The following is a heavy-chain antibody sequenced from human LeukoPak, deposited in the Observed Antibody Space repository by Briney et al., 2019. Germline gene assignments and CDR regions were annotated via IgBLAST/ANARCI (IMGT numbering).Heavy chain of an antibody. D-gene: IGHD5-24*01. CDR2: IKLDGSEK. V-gene: IGHV3-7*01. CDR1: GFTFSSHW. J-gene: IGHJ4*02. Sequence: PGGSLRLSCAASGFTFSSHWMSWVRQAPGKGLEWVANIKLDGSEKYYVDSVKGRFTISRDNGKNSLYLQMNSLRAEDTAVYFCARTGMATISYFDYWGQGTLVTVPS. CDR3: ARTGMATISYFDY.